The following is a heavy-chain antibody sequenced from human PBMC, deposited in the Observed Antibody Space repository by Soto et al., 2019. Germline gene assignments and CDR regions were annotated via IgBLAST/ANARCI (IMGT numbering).Heavy chain of an antibody. CDR3: ARDLPCTNGVCYMGLIDY. V-gene: IGHV4-4*02. CDR2: IYHSGST. J-gene: IGHJ4*02. Sequence: PSETLSLTCAGSCGSISSSNWWSWVRHPPVNGLEWIGEIYHSGSTNYNPSLKSRVTISVDKSKNQFSLKLSSVTAADTAVYYCARDLPCTNGVCYMGLIDYWGQGTLVTVSS. CDR1: CGSISSSNW. D-gene: IGHD2-8*01.